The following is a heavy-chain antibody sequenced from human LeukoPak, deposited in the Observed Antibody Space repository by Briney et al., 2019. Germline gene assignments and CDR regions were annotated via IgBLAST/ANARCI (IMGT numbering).Heavy chain of an antibody. CDR2: INHSGST. V-gene: IGHV4-34*01. CDR1: GGSFSGYY. CDR3: ARGPRGLDY. D-gene: IGHD3-10*01. Sequence: SETLSLTCAVYGGSFSGYYWSWIRQPPGKGLEWIGEINHSGSTNYNPPLKSRVTISVDTSKNQFSLKLSSVTAADTAVYYCARGPRGLDYWGQGTLVTVSS. J-gene: IGHJ4*02.